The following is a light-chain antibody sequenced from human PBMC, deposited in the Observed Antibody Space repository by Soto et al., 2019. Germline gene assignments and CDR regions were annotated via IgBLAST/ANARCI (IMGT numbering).Light chain of an antibody. CDR2: DAS. CDR3: HQRCSWPRGT. Sequence: ETLLTQSPATLSLSPGETATLSCRASQSVSSYLAWYQQKPGQAPMLLIYDASNRATGIPDRFSGSGSGTDFTLTINSLEPEDFAVDYCHQRCSWPRGTFGQGTKVEIK. V-gene: IGKV3-11*01. J-gene: IGKJ1*01. CDR1: QSVSSY.